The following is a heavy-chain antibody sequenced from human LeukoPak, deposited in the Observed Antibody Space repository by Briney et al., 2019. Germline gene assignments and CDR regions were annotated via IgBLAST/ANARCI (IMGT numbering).Heavy chain of an antibody. J-gene: IGHJ4*02. CDR3: ARWEVRGVFY. Sequence: SETLSLTCAVYGGSFSGYYWSWIRQPPGKGLEWIGEINHSGSTNYNPSLKSRVTISVDTSKNQFSLKLSSVTAADTVVYYCARWEVRGVFYWGQGTLVTVSS. D-gene: IGHD3-10*01. V-gene: IGHV4-34*01. CDR2: INHSGST. CDR1: GGSFSGYY.